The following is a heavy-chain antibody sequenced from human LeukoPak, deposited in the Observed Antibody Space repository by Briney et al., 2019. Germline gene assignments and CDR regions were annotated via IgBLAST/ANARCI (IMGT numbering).Heavy chain of an antibody. D-gene: IGHD2-15*01. CDR2: IKKTGIET. CDR1: GFTFSHFW. V-gene: IGHV3-7*01. CDR3: ARENGYCSGSDCYSYFDT. Sequence: GGSLRLSCAGSGFTFSHFWMSWVRQAPGKGLEWVAYIKKTGIETYYLDSVKGRFTITRDNNRNSLFLQMYSLRAEDTAVYFCARENGYCSGSDCYSYFDTWGQGTLVTVSS. J-gene: IGHJ4*02.